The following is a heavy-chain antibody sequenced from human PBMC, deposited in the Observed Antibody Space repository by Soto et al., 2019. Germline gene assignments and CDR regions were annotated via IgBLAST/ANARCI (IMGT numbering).Heavy chain of an antibody. Sequence: PSETLSLTCTVSSGSVNSGDYYWSWIRQPPGRGLEWIGYIYYSSTNYNPSLKRRVSISADTSKNQFSLKLSSVTAADTAVYYCAALTALPAAITDHWGQGTLVTVSS. CDR2: IYYSST. CDR1: SGSVNSGDYY. CDR3: AALTALPAAITDH. D-gene: IGHD2-2*01. J-gene: IGHJ4*02. V-gene: IGHV4-61*08.